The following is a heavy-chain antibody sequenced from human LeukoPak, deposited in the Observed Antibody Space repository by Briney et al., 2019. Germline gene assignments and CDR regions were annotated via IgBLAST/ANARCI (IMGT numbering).Heavy chain of an antibody. CDR3: ARDDDYNPLVH. V-gene: IGHV1-18*01. D-gene: IGHD4/OR15-4a*01. Sequence: ASVNVSCKASGYTFTSNGISWVRQAPGQGLERMGWISTNNGDTKYGKKFQGRVIMTTDTSTSTTYMEVRSLRSDDTAVYYCARDDDYNPLVHWGQGTLVTVSS. J-gene: IGHJ4*02. CDR2: ISTNNGDT. CDR1: GYTFTSNG.